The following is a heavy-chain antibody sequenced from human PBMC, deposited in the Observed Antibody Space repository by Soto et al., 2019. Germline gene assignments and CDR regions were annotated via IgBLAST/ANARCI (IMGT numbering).Heavy chain of an antibody. J-gene: IGHJ4*02. CDR1: GGSISNYY. Sequence: SETLSLTCTVSGGSISNYYWSWFRQTPGKGLEWIGSIYYSGSTYYSPSLKSRVTISVDTSKNQFSLNLSSVTAADTAVYYCARSSTIRPNFDYWGQGTLVTVSS. CDR3: ARSSTIRPNFDY. D-gene: IGHD2-2*01. V-gene: IGHV4-39*01. CDR2: IYYSGST.